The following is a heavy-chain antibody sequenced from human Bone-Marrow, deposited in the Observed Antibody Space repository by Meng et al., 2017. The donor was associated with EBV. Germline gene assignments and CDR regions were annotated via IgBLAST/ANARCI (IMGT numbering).Heavy chain of an antibody. D-gene: IGHD3-10*01. CDR1: GFPFSTYA. J-gene: IGHJ4*02. Sequence: EVQLGESGGGLVQPGGFLRLSCAASGFPFSTYAMAWVRQTPGKGLEWVSDINDNSRYTSYADSVKGRFTISRDNSKNTLYLQMNSLRAEDTAVYYCASGGYYAPLDSWGQGTLVTV. CDR3: ASGGYYAPLDS. V-gene: IGHV3-23*04. CDR2: INDNSRYT.